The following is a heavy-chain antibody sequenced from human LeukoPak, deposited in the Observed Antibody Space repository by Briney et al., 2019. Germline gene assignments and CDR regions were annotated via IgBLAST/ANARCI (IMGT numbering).Heavy chain of an antibody. Sequence: GGSLRLSCAASVFTFSSDSMSWVRQAPWKGREWVLAISGSGGSTYYADSVKGRFTISRDNSKNTLYLQMNSLRAEDTAVYYCASGGSGWYFYGMDVWGQGTTVTVSS. D-gene: IGHD6-19*01. CDR3: ASGGSGWYFYGMDV. J-gene: IGHJ6*02. CDR2: ISGSGGST. V-gene: IGHV3-23*01. CDR1: VFTFSSDS.